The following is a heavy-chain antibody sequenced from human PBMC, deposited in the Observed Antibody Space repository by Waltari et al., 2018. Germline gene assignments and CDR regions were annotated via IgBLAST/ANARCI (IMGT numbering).Heavy chain of an antibody. Sequence: QVQLQESGPGLVKPSETLSLTCTVSGGSISSYYWSWIRQPPGKGLAWIWYIYYSGSTNYNPSPKDPVTISVDPFKNQFSLKLSSVTAADTAVYYCARTYQLLLGWFDPWGQGTLVTVSS. V-gene: IGHV4-59*01. J-gene: IGHJ5*02. D-gene: IGHD2-2*01. CDR3: ARTYQLLLGWFDP. CDR2: IYYSGST. CDR1: GGSISSYY.